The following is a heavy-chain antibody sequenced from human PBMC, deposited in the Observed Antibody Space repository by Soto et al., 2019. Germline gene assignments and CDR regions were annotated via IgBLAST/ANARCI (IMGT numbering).Heavy chain of an antibody. Sequence: SETLSLTCRVSGDSINSYYWIWIRQPPGKGLEWVGHISPSGSTNYNPSLKSRVTISVDTSKNQFSLTLSSVIAADTAMYYCARPHSSSWYAPFDIWGQGTMVTVS. CDR1: GDSINSYY. J-gene: IGHJ3*02. CDR3: ARPHSSSWYAPFDI. V-gene: IGHV4-59*08. D-gene: IGHD6-13*01. CDR2: ISPSGST.